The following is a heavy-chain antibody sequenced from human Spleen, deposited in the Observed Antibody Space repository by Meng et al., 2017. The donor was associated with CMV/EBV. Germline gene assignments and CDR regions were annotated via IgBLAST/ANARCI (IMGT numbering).Heavy chain of an antibody. V-gene: IGHV1-46*01. CDR2: INPSDGST. J-gene: IGHJ6*02. CDR1: GYTFTSYY. Sequence: ASVKVSCKASGYTFTSYYMHWVRQAPGQGLEWMGIINPSDGSTYYAQNFQGRVTVTSDTSTSTVYMELSSLRSEDTAVYYCARVSRHLYYYGMDVWGQGTTVTVSS. CDR3: ARVSRHLYYYGMDV.